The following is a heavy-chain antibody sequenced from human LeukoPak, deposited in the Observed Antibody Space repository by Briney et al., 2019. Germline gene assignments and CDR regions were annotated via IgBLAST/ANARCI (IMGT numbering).Heavy chain of an antibody. Sequence: GGSLRLSCAASGFTFSNYAMSWVRQAPGKGLEGVSTIYSGGTTYYADSVMGRFTISRHNSRNTLYLQMNSLRAEDTAVYYCARVDTVMAYYFDLWGQGTLVTVSS. CDR1: GFTFSNYA. V-gene: IGHV3-53*04. D-gene: IGHD5-18*01. CDR2: IYSGGTT. J-gene: IGHJ4*02. CDR3: ARVDTVMAYYFDL.